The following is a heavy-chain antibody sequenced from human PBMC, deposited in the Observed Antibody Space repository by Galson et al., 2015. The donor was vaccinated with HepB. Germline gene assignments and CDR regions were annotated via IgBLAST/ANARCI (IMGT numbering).Heavy chain of an antibody. D-gene: IGHD4-17*01. Sequence: SLRLSCAASGFTFSSYAMSWVRQAPGKGLEWVSTISGSGGSTYYADSVKGRFTISRDNSKNTLYLQMNSLRAEDTAVYHCAKGGGDYTSFDYWGQGTLVTVSS. V-gene: IGHV3-23*01. J-gene: IGHJ4*02. CDR3: AKGGGDYTSFDY. CDR1: GFTFSSYA. CDR2: ISGSGGST.